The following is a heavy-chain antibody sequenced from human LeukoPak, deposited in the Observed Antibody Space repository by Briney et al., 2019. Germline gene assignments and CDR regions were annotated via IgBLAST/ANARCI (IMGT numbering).Heavy chain of an antibody. CDR3: ARAYYYGSGSYGEGHY. J-gene: IGHJ4*02. V-gene: IGHV1-8*01. CDR1: GYTFTSYD. Sequence: GASVKVSCKASGYTFTSYDINWVRQATGQGLEWMGWMNPNSGNTGYAQKFQGRVTMTRNTSISTAYMELSSLRSEDTAVYYCARAYYYGSGSYGEGHYWGQGTLVTVSS. CDR2: MNPNSGNT. D-gene: IGHD3-10*01.